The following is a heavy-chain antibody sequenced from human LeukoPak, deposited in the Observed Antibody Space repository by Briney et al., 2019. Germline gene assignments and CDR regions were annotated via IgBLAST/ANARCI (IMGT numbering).Heavy chain of an antibody. D-gene: IGHD6-6*01. CDR2: ISGSGGST. J-gene: IGHJ3*02. V-gene: IGHV3-23*01. CDR3: ASPNIAARRGDAFDI. Sequence: PGGSLRLSCAASGFTFTSYAMNWVRQAPGKGLEWVSGISGSGGSTYYADSVKGRFTISRDNSKNTLYLQMNSLRAEDTAMYYCASPNIAARRGDAFDIWGQGTMVTVSS. CDR1: GFTFTSYA.